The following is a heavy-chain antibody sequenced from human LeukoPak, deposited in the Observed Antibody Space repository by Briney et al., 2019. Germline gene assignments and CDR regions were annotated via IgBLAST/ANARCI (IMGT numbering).Heavy chain of an antibody. D-gene: IGHD1-7*01. CDR2: IKQDGSEK. J-gene: IGHJ5*02. V-gene: IGHV3-7*01. CDR3: ARDENFDAADLYNWFDP. Sequence: GGSLRLSCAASGFTFSSYWMSWVRQAPGKGLEWVANIKQDGSEKYYVDSVKGRFTISRDNAKNSLYLQMNSLRAEDTAVYYCARDENFDAADLYNWFDPWGQGTLVTVSS. CDR1: GFTFSSYW.